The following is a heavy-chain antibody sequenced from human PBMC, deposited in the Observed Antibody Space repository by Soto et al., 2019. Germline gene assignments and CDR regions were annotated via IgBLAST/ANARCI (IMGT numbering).Heavy chain of an antibody. CDR2: IHLNSGGT. CDR1: GYTFTGYD. CDR3: AGPRELGYSYFDFFTLDV. D-gene: IGHD3-16*01. V-gene: IGHV1-2*02. J-gene: IGHJ6*02. Sequence: ASVKVSCKASGYTFTGYDVHWVRQAPGHGLEWLGWIHLNSGGTNYAQSFQGRVTMTRDMSVSTVYMEMTGLSSDDTAVYYCAGPRELGYSYFDFFTLDVWGQGTTVTVSS.